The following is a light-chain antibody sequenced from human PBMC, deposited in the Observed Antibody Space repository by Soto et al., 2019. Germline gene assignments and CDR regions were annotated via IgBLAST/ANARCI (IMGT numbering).Light chain of an antibody. Sequence: DIQMTQSPSSLSASVGDRVTITCRASQGISNLLGWFQHKPGKAPKRLIYAASSLQGGGPSRFSGSGSGTEFTLTITGLQPEDCADYYCLQHNTYPYPFGQGTKLEIK. V-gene: IGKV1-17*01. CDR3: LQHNTYPYP. J-gene: IGKJ2*01. CDR2: AAS. CDR1: QGISNL.